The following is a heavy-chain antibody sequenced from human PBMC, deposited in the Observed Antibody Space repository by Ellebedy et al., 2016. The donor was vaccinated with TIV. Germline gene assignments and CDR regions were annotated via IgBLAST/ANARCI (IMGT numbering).Heavy chain of an antibody. CDR3: ARGLGCSSTSCHDAFDI. V-gene: IGHV3-23*01. J-gene: IGHJ3*02. CDR1: GFTFSSYA. Sequence: GGSLRLSXAASGFTFSSYAMSWVRQAPGKGLEWVSAISGSGGSTYYADSVKGRFTISRDNSKNTLYLQMNSLRAEDTAVYYCARGLGCSSTSCHDAFDIWGQGTMVTVSS. D-gene: IGHD2-2*01. CDR2: ISGSGGST.